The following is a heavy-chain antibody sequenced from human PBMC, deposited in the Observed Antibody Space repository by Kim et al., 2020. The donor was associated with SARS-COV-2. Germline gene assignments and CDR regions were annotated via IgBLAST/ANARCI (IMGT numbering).Heavy chain of an antibody. Sequence: SETLSLTCTVSGGSISSSSYYWGWIRQPPGKGLEWIGSIYYSGSTYYNPSLKSRVTISVDTSKNQFSLKLSSVTAADTAVYYCARGRGSGYPNWFDHWG. CDR2: IYYSGST. V-gene: IGHV4-39*01. CDR3: ARGRGSGYPNWFDH. D-gene: IGHD3-22*01. CDR1: GGSISSSSYY. J-gene: IGHJ5*02.